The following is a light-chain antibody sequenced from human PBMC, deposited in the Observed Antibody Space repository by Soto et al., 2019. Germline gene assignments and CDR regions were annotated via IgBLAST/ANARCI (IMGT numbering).Light chain of an antibody. J-gene: IGLJ2*01. CDR3: LLCYNGPVI. V-gene: IGLV7-46*01. Sequence: QAVVTQEPSLTVSPGETITLTCGSNTGAVTSGHYPYWFQQKPGQAPRILIYNTNNKHSWTPARFSGSLLGGKAALTLSGAQPEDEAEYFCLLCYNGPVIFGGGTKVTVL. CDR2: NTN. CDR1: TGAVTSGHY.